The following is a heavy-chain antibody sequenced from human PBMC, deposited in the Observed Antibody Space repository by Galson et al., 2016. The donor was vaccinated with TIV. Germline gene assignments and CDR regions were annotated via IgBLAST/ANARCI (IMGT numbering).Heavy chain of an antibody. J-gene: IGHJ3*02. CDR3: ARDLAKGWIVVAQGAFDI. CDR2: ISSGSSSI. CDR1: GFTFSSYS. Sequence: SLRLSCAASGFTFSSYSMNWVRQAPGKGLEWVSYISSGSSSIYYADSVKGRFTISRDNVKNSLYLQMNGLRAEDTAVYYCARDLAKGWIVVAQGAFDIWGQGTMVTVSS. V-gene: IGHV3-48*01. D-gene: IGHD3-22*01.